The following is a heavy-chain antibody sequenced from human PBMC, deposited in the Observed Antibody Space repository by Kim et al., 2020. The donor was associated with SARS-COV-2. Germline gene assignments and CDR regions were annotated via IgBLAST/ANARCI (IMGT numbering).Heavy chain of an antibody. J-gene: IGHJ1*01. D-gene: IGHD2-21*01. V-gene: IGHV3-23*01. CDR1: GFTFTGYA. Sequence: GGSLRLSCTTSGFTFTGYAMSWVRQAPGKGLEWVSSIDGSDGTTYYVDSVKGRFTISRDNSKNTLYLQMSNLRADDTAVYYCVKGGCGWISDHWD. CDR3: VKGGCGWISDH. CDR2: IDGSDGTT.